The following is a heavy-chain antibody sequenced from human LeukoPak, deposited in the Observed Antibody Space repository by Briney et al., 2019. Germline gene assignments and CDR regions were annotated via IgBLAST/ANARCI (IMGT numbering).Heavy chain of an antibody. CDR3: ARAVEVVPAAISDY. V-gene: IGHV1-18*01. CDR1: GYTFTSYD. Sequence: GASVKVSCKASGYTFTSYDISWVRQAPGQGLEWMGWISTYNGNTIYAQILQGRVTMTTDTSTSTAYMELRSLRSDDTAVYYCARAVEVVPAAISDYWGQGTLVTVSS. D-gene: IGHD2-2*01. J-gene: IGHJ4*02. CDR2: ISTYNGNT.